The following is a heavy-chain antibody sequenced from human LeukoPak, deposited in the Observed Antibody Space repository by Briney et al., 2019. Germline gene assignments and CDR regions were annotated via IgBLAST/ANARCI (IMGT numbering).Heavy chain of an antibody. D-gene: IGHD6-19*01. CDR1: GGTFSSYA. J-gene: IGHJ4*02. CDR2: IIPIFGTA. Sequence: SVKVSCKASGGTFSSYAISWVRQAPGQGLEWMGRIIPIFGTANYAQKFQGRVTITTDESTSTAYTELSSLRSEDTAVYYCARDLKDNAVAGTEFDYWGQGSLVTVSS. CDR3: ARDLKDNAVAGTEFDY. V-gene: IGHV1-69*05.